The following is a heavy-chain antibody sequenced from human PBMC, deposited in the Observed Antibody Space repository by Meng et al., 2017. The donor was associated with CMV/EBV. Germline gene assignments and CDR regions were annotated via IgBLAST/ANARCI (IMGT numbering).Heavy chain of an antibody. D-gene: IGHD5-24*01. J-gene: IGHJ6*02. CDR3: ARAQTIHAVDV. Sequence: GSLRLSCTVSGYSISSGYYWGWIRQPPGKGLEWIGSIYHSGSTYYNPSLKSRVTISVDTSKNQFSLKLSSVTAADTAVYYCARAQTIHAVDVWGQGTTVTVSS. CDR1: GYSISSGYY. V-gene: IGHV4-38-2*02. CDR2: IYHSGST.